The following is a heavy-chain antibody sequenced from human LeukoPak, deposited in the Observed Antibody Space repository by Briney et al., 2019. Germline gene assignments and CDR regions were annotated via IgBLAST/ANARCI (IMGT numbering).Heavy chain of an antibody. CDR1: GFTVTSNY. V-gene: IGHV3-7*01. CDR3: ARDLSGIAGYTYGRGIDY. J-gene: IGHJ4*02. D-gene: IGHD5-18*01. CDR2: IKKDGSEK. Sequence: GGSLRLSCVASGFTVTSNYMSWVRQAPGKGLEWVANIKKDGSEKYYVDAVKGRFTISRDNAKTSLYLQMNSLRAEDTAVYYCARDLSGIAGYTYGRGIDYWGQGTLVTVSS.